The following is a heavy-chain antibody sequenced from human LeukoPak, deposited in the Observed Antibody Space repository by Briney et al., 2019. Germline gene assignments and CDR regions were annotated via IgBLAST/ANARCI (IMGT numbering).Heavy chain of an antibody. CDR1: GGSISSYY. CDR2: IYYSGST. V-gene: IGHV4-59*08. J-gene: IGHJ4*02. D-gene: IGHD1-26*01. CDR3: ARATTHYFDY. Sequence: SSETLSLTCTVSGGSISSYYWSWIRQPPGKGLEWIGYIYYSGSTNYNPSLKSRVTMSVDTSKNQFSLKLSSVTAADTAVYYCARATTHYFDYWGQGTLVTVSS.